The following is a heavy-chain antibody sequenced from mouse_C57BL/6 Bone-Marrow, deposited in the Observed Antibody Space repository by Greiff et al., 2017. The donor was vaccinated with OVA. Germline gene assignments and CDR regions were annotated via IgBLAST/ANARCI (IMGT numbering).Heavy chain of an antibody. V-gene: IGHV3-6*01. Sequence: ESGPGLVKPSQSLSLTCSVTGYSITSGYYWNWIRQFPGNKLEWMGYISYDGSNNYNPSLKNRISITRDTSKNQFFLKLNSVTTEDTATYYCAVYYYGSSHSGRFDVWGTGTTVTVSS. CDR1: GYSITSGYY. CDR3: AVYYYGSSHSGRFDV. J-gene: IGHJ1*03. CDR2: ISYDGSN. D-gene: IGHD1-1*01.